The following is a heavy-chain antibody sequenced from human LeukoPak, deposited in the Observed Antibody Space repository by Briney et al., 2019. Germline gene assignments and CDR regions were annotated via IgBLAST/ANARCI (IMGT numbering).Heavy chain of an antibody. CDR2: ISAYNGNK. CDR1: GYTFTSYG. Sequence: ASVKASCKASGYTFTSYGISWVRQAPGQGLEWMGWISAYNGNKNYAQKLQGRVTMTTDTSTSTAYMELRSLRSDDTAVYYCARAQTPPPYCSGGSCYTLGPYYFDYWGQGTLVTVSS. D-gene: IGHD2-15*01. V-gene: IGHV1-18*01. J-gene: IGHJ4*02. CDR3: ARAQTPPPYCSGGSCYTLGPYYFDY.